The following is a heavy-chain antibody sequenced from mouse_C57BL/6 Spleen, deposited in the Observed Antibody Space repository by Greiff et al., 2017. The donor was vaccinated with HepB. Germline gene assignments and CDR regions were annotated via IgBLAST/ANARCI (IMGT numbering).Heavy chain of an antibody. V-gene: IGHV1-81*01. CDR3: ARDTTVVATWYYFDY. CDR2: IYPRSGNT. J-gene: IGHJ2*01. D-gene: IGHD1-1*01. CDR1: GYTFTSYG. Sequence: VQLQQSGAELARPGASVKLSCKASGYTFTSYGISWVKQRTGQGLEWIGEIYPRSGNTYYNEKFKGKATLTADKSSSTAYMELRSLTSEDSAVYFCARDTTVVATWYYFDYWGQGTTLTVSS.